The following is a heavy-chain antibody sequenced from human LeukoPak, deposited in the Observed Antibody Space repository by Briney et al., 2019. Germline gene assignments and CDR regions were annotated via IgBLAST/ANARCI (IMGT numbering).Heavy chain of an antibody. CDR2: ISRNGDTT. CDR1: GFTFSSYW. Sequence: GSLRLSCAASGFTFSSYWMHWVRQAPGKGLEYFSAISRNGDTTYYADSVKGRFTISRDNSKNTLYLQMSSLRPEDTAVYYCVKALTDDAFDIWGQGTMVTVSS. J-gene: IGHJ3*02. V-gene: IGHV3-64D*06. CDR3: VKALTDDAFDI.